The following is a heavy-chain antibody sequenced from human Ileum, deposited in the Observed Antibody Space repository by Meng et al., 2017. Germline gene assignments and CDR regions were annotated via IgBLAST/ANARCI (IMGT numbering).Heavy chain of an antibody. D-gene: IGHD2-21*01. J-gene: IGHJ4*02. Sequence: GGSLRLSCAGSGFTFSNYGMVWIRQAPGKGLEWVSTIYQSGRTTYYADSVKGLFTVSRDNSKNTLYLQLNNLRTEDTAVYYCAKGIYTFDYWGQGTLVTVSS. CDR3: AKGIYTFDY. CDR1: GFTFSNYG. V-gene: IGHV3-23*05. CDR2: IYQSGRTT.